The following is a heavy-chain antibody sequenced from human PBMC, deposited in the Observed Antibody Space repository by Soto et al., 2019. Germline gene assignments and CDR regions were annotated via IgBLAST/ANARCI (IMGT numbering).Heavy chain of an antibody. J-gene: IGHJ6*02. Sequence: GASVKVSCKASGYTFTSYAMHWVRQAPGQGLEWMGWINAGNGNTKYSQKFQGRVTITRDTSASTAYMELSSLRSEDTAVYYCARVKGTSGSYYYYGMDVWGQGTTVTVSS. CDR1: GYTFTSYA. V-gene: IGHV1-3*01. D-gene: IGHD3-10*01. CDR3: ARVKGTSGSYYYYGMDV. CDR2: INAGNGNT.